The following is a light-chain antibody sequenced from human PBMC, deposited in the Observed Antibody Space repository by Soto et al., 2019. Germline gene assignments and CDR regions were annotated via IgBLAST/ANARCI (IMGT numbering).Light chain of an antibody. CDR1: QSLLHSNGYNY. CDR3: MQPLQSWT. Sequence: DIVMTQSPLSLPVTPGEPASISCRSSQSLLHSNGYNYLDWYLQKPGQSPQLLIYLGSNRASGVPDRFSGSGSGTDFTLKISRVEAEDVGVYYCMQPLQSWTFXQGNKVDI. V-gene: IGKV2-28*01. CDR2: LGS. J-gene: IGKJ1*01.